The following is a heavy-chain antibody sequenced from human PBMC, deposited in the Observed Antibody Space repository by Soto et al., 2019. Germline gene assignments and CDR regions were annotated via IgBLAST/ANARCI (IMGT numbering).Heavy chain of an antibody. CDR1: GYTFTSYY. CDR3: ARSSRVYYDSSGYNDAFDI. CDR2: INPSGGST. V-gene: IGHV1-46*03. D-gene: IGHD3-22*01. Sequence: ASVKVSCKASGYTFTSYYMHWVRQAPGQGLEWMGIINPSGGSTSYAQKFQGRVTMTRDTSTSTVYMELSSLRSEDTAVYYCARSSRVYYDSSGYNDAFDIWGQGTMVTVSS. J-gene: IGHJ3*02.